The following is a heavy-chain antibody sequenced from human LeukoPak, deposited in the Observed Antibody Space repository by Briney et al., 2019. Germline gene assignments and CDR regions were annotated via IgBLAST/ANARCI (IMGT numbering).Heavy chain of an antibody. D-gene: IGHD2-15*01. CDR1: GFTFSSSA. CDR2: ISNNGGYT. V-gene: IGHV3-23*01. CDR3: TKQLGYCSDGSCYFPY. J-gene: IGHJ4*02. Sequence: GGSLRLSCAASGFTFSSSAMSWVRQAPGKGLEWVSAISNNGGYTYYADSVQGRFTISRDNSKSTLCLQMNSLRVEDTAVYYCTKQLGYCSDGSCYFPYWGQGTLVTVSS.